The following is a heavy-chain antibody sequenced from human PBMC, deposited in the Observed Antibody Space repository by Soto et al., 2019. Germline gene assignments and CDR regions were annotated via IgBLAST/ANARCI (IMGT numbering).Heavy chain of an antibody. CDR3: ARGPHSTWPRPAS. J-gene: IGHJ5*02. Sequence: QVQLQQWGAGLLKPSETLALTCAVYGGYFSGYHCIWIRQTPGKGLEWIGEIHHNGDTNYSPSLKTRVTITLDTSNNQLSLKMTSVTAADTAVYYCARGPHSTWPRPASWGQGTLVTVSS. D-gene: IGHD2-2*01. CDR1: GGYFSGYH. V-gene: IGHV4-34*01. CDR2: IHHNGDT.